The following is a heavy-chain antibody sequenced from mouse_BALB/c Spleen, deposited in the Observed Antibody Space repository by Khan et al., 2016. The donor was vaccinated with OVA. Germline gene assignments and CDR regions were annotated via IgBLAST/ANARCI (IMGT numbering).Heavy chain of an antibody. D-gene: IGHD2-2*01. J-gene: IGHJ3*01. CDR2: ISTHYGNI. CDR1: GYTFTDFA. Sequence: QVQLQQSGPELVRPGVSVKISCKGTGYTFTDFAMHWVKQSHAKSLEWIGVISTHYGNIDYNQKFKDKATMTVDKSSNTAYMELARFTSEDPAVSYCARGGGNDRFAYWGQGTLVTVSA. V-gene: IGHV1S137*01. CDR3: ARGGGNDRFAY.